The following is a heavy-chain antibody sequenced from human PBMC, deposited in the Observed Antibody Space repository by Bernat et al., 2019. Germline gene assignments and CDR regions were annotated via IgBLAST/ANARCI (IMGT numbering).Heavy chain of an antibody. Sequence: EVQLLESGGTLVQPGGSLRVSCVASGFTFSTYAMTWVRQVPGTGLEWVSVFTDSGGFTHYADSVKCRFTITRDNSKNTLYLEMNSLSAEDTAIYYFAKCVHGSVCYLWYFDLWGRVTLVTVSS. D-gene: IGHD3-10*01. CDR2: FTDSGGFT. CDR1: GFTFSTYA. V-gene: IGHV3-23*01. J-gene: IGHJ2*01. CDR3: AKCVHGSVCYLWYFDL.